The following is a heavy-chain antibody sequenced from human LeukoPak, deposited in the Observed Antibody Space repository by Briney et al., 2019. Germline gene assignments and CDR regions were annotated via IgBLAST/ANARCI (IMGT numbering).Heavy chain of an antibody. J-gene: IGHJ3*02. V-gene: IGHV4-38-2*02. Sequence: SETLSLTCAVSGYSISGGYFWGWIRQPSGKGLEWIASMYHRGRTYHNPSLKSRVTISVDRSKNQFSLKLSSVTAADTAVYYCARDADILAAFDIWGQGTMVTVSS. CDR3: ARDADILAAFDI. CDR2: MYHRGRT. D-gene: IGHD2-15*01. CDR1: GYSISGGYF.